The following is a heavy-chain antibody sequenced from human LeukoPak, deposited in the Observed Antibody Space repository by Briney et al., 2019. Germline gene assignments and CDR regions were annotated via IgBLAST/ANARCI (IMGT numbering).Heavy chain of an antibody. J-gene: IGHJ4*02. CDR2: IHSSGST. CDR1: GGSISIYY. CDR3: AREAVHYGSGSLDY. D-gene: IGHD3-10*01. Sequence: SETLSLTCTVSGGSISIYYWSWIRQPAGKGLEWIGRIHSSGSTNYSPSLKSRVAMSLDTSKNQFSLELSSVTGADTAVYYCAREAVHYGSGSLDYWGQGTLVTVSS. V-gene: IGHV4-4*07.